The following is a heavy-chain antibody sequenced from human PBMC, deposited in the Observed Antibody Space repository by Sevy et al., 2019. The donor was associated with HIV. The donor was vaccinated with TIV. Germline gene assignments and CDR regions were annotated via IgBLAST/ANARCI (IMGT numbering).Heavy chain of an antibody. CDR1: GGSISSYY. Sequence: SETLSLTCTVSGGSISSYYWSWIRQPPGKGLEGIGYIYYSGSTNYNPSLKSRVTISVDTSKNQFSLKLSSVTAAETAVYYCARGGLASLKLVPFDYWGQGNLVTVSS. CDR2: IYYSGST. D-gene: IGHD1-26*01. CDR3: ARGGLASLKLVPFDY. V-gene: IGHV4-59*01. J-gene: IGHJ4*02.